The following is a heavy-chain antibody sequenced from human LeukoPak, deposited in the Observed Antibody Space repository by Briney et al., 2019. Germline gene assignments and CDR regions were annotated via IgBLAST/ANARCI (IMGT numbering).Heavy chain of an antibody. J-gene: IGHJ5*02. Sequence: GGSLRLSCAASGFTFSSYGMHWVRQAPGKGLEWVAVIWYDGSNKYYADSVKGRFTISRDNSKNTLYLQMNSLRAEDTAVYYCAKAADGYNYRSWFDPWGQGTLVTVSS. CDR3: AKAADGYNYRSWFDP. V-gene: IGHV3-33*06. CDR2: IWYDGSNK. D-gene: IGHD5-24*01. CDR1: GFTFSSYG.